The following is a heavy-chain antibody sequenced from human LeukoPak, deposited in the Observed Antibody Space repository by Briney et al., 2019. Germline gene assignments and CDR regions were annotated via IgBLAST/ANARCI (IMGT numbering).Heavy chain of an antibody. CDR2: IYYSGST. D-gene: IGHD3-10*01. Sequence: PAETLSLTCTVSGGAISSYYWTWIRQPPGKGLEGIGYIYYSGSTNYNPSLKSRVTISVDPSKNQFSLKLSAVTAAATAVYYCARHAGDPSGMDLWAQGPTVPVSS. V-gene: IGHV4-59*08. J-gene: IGHJ6*02. CDR1: GGAISSYY. CDR3: ARHAGDPSGMDL.